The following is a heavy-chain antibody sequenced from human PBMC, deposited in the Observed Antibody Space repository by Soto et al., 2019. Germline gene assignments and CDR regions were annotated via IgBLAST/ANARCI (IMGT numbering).Heavy chain of an antibody. CDR3: TRWCSSCGVGRLDP. CDR2: IRSKANSYAT. J-gene: IGHJ5*02. CDR1: GFTFSSFA. V-gene: IGHV3-73*01. D-gene: IGHD2-8*01. Sequence: EVPLVESGGGLVQPGGSLKLSCAASGFTFSSFAMHWVRQASGKGLEWVGRIRSKANSYATEYAASVKGRFTISRDDSKNTAYLQMNSLETEDTAVYYCTRWCSSCGVGRLDPWGQGTLVTVSS.